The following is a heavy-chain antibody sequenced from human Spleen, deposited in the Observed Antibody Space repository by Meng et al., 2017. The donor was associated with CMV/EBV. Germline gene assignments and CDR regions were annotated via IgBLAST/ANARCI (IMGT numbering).Heavy chain of an antibody. CDR2: INPNNGDT. CDR1: GYTFSGYF. J-gene: IGHJ4*02. CDR3: AKDESNGYIDY. D-gene: IGHD5-18*01. V-gene: IGHV1-2*02. Sequence: SCTASGYTFSGYFINWLRQAPGEGLEWMGWINPNNGDTKYAERFRGRVTMTRDTSTNTAYMELDSLRFVDTAIYYCAKDESNGYIDYWGPGTLVTVSS.